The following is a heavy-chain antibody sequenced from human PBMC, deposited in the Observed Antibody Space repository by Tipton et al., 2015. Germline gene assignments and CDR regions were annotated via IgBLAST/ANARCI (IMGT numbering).Heavy chain of an antibody. D-gene: IGHD3-3*01. Sequence: TLSLTCTVSGGSISSYYWSWIRQPPGKGLEWIGFIYHSGSATYNPTLKSRVTISVDTSKNQFSLKLSSVTAADTAVYYCATVPTRYYDFWSGPYSGWFDPWGQGSLVTVSS. CDR2: IYHSGSA. J-gene: IGHJ5*02. CDR3: ATVPTRYYDFWSGPYSGWFDP. V-gene: IGHV4-59*01. CDR1: GGSISSYY.